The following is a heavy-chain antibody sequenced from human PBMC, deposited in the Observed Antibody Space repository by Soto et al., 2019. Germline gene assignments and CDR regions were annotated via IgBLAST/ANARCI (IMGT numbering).Heavy chain of an antibody. CDR1: GFTVSTYA. V-gene: IGHV3-23*01. J-gene: IGHJ4*02. Sequence: EVQLSESGGGLVQPGGSLRVSCAASGFTVSTYAMSWVRQAPGKGLEWVSAIGGSAESAYYGDSVKGRFTISRDNSKNTVYLQMNSLRAEDTAVYYCAVHCSTSSCSYWGQGTLVTVSS. D-gene: IGHD2-2*01. CDR2: IGGSAESA. CDR3: AVHCSTSSCSY.